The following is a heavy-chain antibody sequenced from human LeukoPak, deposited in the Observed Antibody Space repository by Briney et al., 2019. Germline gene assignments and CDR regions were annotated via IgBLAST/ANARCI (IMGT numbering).Heavy chain of an antibody. J-gene: IGHJ4*02. V-gene: IGHV3-30*04. D-gene: IGHD4/OR15-4a*01. CDR2: ISSDGSAK. CDR1: GFTFSSYV. CDR3: ARKGGTMDPYRHFDY. Sequence: GGSLRLSCVATGFTFSSYVMHWVRQAPGKGLEWVAVISSDGSAKLYADSVKGRFTISRDISKDTLYLQMNSLRADDTALYYCARKGGTMDPYRHFDYWGQGTLVTVSS.